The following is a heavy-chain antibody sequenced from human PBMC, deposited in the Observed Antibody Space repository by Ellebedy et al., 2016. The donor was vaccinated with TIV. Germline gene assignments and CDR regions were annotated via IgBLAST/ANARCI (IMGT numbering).Heavy chain of an antibody. CDR2: INQSGST. V-gene: IGHV4-34*01. J-gene: IGHJ3*02. Sequence: GSLRLSCAVYGGSLSGYYWSWIRQPPGKGLEWIGEINQSGSTNNNPSLKSRVTISVDTSKSQFSLKLSSVTASDTAVYYCARMTTGIWGQGTMVTVSS. CDR1: GGSLSGYY. CDR3: ARMTTGI. D-gene: IGHD4-17*01.